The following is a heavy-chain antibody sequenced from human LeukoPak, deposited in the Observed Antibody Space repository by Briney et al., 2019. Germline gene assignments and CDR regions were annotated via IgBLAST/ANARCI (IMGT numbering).Heavy chain of an antibody. CDR1: GFTFSTYD. V-gene: IGHV3-30*02. D-gene: IGHD5-18*01. Sequence: GGSLRLSCAASGFTFSTYDMHWVRQAPGKGLEWMAFIRYDGSNKYYADSVKGRFTISRDNSKNTLYLQMNSLRAEDTAVYYCAKTGYSSNYYYYYMDVWGKGTTVTISS. CDR2: IRYDGSNK. J-gene: IGHJ6*03. CDR3: AKTGYSSNYYYYYMDV.